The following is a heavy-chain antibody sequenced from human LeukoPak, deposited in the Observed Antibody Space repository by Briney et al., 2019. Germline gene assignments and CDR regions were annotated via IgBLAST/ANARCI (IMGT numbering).Heavy chain of an antibody. CDR1: GFTFSSYG. V-gene: IGHV3-30*02. CDR3: AKDLDCSGGTCHKAFDC. J-gene: IGHJ4*02. D-gene: IGHD2-15*01. CDR2: IRYDGSDK. Sequence: GGSLRLSCAASGFTFSSYGMHWVRQAPGKGLEWVAFIRYDGSDKFYGDSVKGRFTTSRDNSKNTLYLQMSRLRVEDTAVYYCAKDLDCSGGTCHKAFDCWGQGTLVTVSS.